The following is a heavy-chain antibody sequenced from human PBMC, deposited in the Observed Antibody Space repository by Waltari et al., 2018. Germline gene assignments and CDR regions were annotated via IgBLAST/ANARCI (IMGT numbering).Heavy chain of an antibody. D-gene: IGHD2-2*01. CDR1: GGSFSGYY. Sequence: QVQLQQWGAGLLKPSETLSLTCAVYGGSFSGYYWIWIRQPPGKGLEWIGEINHSGSTNYNPSLKSRVTISVDTSKNQFSLKLSSVTAADTAVYYCARKFRYQLPKAWFDPWGQGTLVTVSS. J-gene: IGHJ5*02. CDR3: ARKFRYQLPKAWFDP. CDR2: INHSGST. V-gene: IGHV4-34*01.